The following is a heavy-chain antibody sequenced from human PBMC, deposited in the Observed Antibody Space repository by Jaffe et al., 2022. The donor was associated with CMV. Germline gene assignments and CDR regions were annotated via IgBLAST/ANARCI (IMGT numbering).Heavy chain of an antibody. CDR3: ARDQPSLYMVRGVPYGPGGY. CDR1: GYTFTGYY. J-gene: IGHJ4*02. D-gene: IGHD3-10*01. V-gene: IGHV1-2*02. Sequence: QVQLVQSGAEVKKPGASVKVSCKASGYTFTGYYMHWVRQAPGQGLEWMGWINPNSGGTNYAQKFQGRVTMTRDTSISTAYMELSRLRSDDTAVYYCARDQPSLYMVRGVPYGPGGYWGQGTLVTVSS. CDR2: INPNSGGT.